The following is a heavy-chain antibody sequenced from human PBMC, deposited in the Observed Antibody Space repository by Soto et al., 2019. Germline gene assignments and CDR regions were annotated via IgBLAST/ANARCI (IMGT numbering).Heavy chain of an antibody. Sequence: EVQLVESGGGLVQPGGSLRLSCAASGFTFSSYWMSWFRQAPGKVLEWVANIKQDGSEKYYVDSVKGRFTISRDNAKNSLYLQMNSLRAEDTAVYYCARAHGSFLDAFDIWGQGTMVTVSS. CDR2: IKQDGSEK. CDR3: ARAHGSFLDAFDI. CDR1: GFTFSSYW. V-gene: IGHV3-7*01. J-gene: IGHJ3*02. D-gene: IGHD1-26*01.